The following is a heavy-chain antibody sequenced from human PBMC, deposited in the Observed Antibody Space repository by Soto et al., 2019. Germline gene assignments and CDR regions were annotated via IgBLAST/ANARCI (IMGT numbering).Heavy chain of an antibody. D-gene: IGHD2-2*01. CDR1: GFTFSSYG. V-gene: IGHV3-33*01. Sequence: PGGSLRLSCAASGFTFSSYGMHWVRQAPGKGLEWVAVIWYDGSNKYYADSVKGRFTISRDNSKNTLYLLMNSLRAEDTAVYYCARDLVRYCSSTSCNYMDVWGKGTTVTVSS. CDR3: ARDLVRYCSSTSCNYMDV. CDR2: IWYDGSNK. J-gene: IGHJ6*03.